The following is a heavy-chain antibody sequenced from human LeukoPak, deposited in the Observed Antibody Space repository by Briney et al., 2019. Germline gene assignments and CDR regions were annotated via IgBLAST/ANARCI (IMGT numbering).Heavy chain of an antibody. CDR1: GFTFSTYA. J-gene: IGHJ4*02. V-gene: IGHV3-7*01. CDR2: IKEDGSDT. Sequence: GGSLRLSCAASGFTFSTYAMTWVRQAPGRGLEWGARIKEDGSDTYYADSVQGRFTISRDNARNSLYLQMNSLRADEAAVYYCARDLRLWGQGTLVTVSS. CDR3: ARDLRL.